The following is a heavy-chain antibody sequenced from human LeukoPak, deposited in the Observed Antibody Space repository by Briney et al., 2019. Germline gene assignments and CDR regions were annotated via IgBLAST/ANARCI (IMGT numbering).Heavy chain of an antibody. D-gene: IGHD3-10*01. CDR3: ARVVLLWFGESPGAFDI. Sequence: GESLKISCKGSGYNFTSYWIGWVRQVPGKGLEWMGIIYPGDSDTRYSPSFQGQVTISADKSISTDYLQWSSLKASDTAMYYCARVVLLWFGESPGAFDIWGQGTMVTVSS. CDR2: IYPGDSDT. CDR1: GYNFTSYW. V-gene: IGHV5-51*01. J-gene: IGHJ3*02.